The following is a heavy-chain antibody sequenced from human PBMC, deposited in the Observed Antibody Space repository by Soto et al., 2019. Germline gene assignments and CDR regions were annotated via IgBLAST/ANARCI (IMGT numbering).Heavy chain of an antibody. D-gene: IGHD1-26*01. J-gene: IGHJ4*02. CDR3: AKVRGRSYSPTFDY. CDR2: ISYDGSNK. V-gene: IGHV3-30*18. CDR1: GFTFSSYG. Sequence: QVQLVESGGGVVQPGRSLRLSCAASGFTFSSYGMHWVRQAPGKGLEWVAVISYDGSNKYYADSVKGRFTISRDNSKNTLYLQMNSLRAEDTAVYYCAKVRGRSYSPTFDYWGQGTLVTVSS.